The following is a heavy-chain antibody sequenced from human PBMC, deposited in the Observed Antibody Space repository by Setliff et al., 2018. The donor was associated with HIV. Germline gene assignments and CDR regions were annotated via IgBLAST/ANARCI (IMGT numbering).Heavy chain of an antibody. CDR1: GFNLFGYG. V-gene: IGHV3-30*02. CDR3: ATRVTDDDFYYYYYGMDV. CDR2: INFDGSNK. Sequence: GGSLRLFCTASGFNLFGYGMHWVRQAPGKGLEWVAFINFDGSNKYFADSVKGRLTISRDNSKNTLYLQMNSLRAEDTAVYYCATRVTDDDFYYYYYGMDVWGQGTTVTVSS. J-gene: IGHJ6*02. D-gene: IGHD1-1*01.